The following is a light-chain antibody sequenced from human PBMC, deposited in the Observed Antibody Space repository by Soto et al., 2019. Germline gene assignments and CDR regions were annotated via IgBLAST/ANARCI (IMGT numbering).Light chain of an antibody. CDR3: QQYNNWPRT. J-gene: IGKJ3*01. V-gene: IGKV3-15*01. CDR1: QGVSSN. CDR2: GAS. Sequence: LMTQSPVTLSVSPGERATLSCRASQGVSSNLAWYQQKPGQAPRLLIYGASTRAAGIPARFSGSGSGTEFTLPISSLQSEDFAVYYCQQYNNWPRTFGPGTKVDIK.